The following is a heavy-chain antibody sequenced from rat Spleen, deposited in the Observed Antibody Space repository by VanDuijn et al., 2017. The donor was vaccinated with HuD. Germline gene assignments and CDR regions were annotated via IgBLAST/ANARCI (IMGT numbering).Heavy chain of an antibody. V-gene: IGHV5-31*01. CDR3: TKTHTMGSRFAY. J-gene: IGHJ3*01. Sequence: EVQLVESGGGLVQPGRSLKLSCVGSGFTFNNYWMTWIRQAPGKGLEWVATVTQTGGTTYYPDSVQGRFTISRDNARSTLYLQMNSLTSEDTATYYCTKTHTMGSRFAYWGQGTLVTVSS. CDR1: GFTFNNYW. D-gene: IGHD1-9*01. CDR2: VTQTGGTT.